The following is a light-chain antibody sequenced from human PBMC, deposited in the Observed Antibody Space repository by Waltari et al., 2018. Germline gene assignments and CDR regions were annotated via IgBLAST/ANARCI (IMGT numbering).Light chain of an antibody. CDR2: QDR. V-gene: IGLV3-1*01. CDR3: QTWDSNTDVF. J-gene: IGLJ2*01. Sequence: SYELTQPPSVSVSPGQTARITCSGTKLGSKYTSWYHRKQGQSPVLVIYQDRKRPSGAPELFSDSSSAEVAGLTISDTQTGDEADYFCQTWDSNTDVFVGGGTTLTVI. CDR1: KLGSKY.